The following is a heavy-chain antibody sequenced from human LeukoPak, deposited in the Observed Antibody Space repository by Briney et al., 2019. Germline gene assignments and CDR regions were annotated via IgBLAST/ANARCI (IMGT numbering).Heavy chain of an antibody. CDR2: ISYTGST. J-gene: IGHJ4*02. D-gene: IGHD2-8*02. V-gene: IGHV4-59*08. CDR3: SRHTGGTTYDY. CDR1: GGSFSGYY. Sequence: SETLSLTCAIYGGSFSGYYWSWIRQPPGKGLEWIGYISYTGSTTYNASLKSRVTISVDTSKNQFSLKLSSVTAADTAVYYCSRHTGGTTYDYWGQGTLVTVSS.